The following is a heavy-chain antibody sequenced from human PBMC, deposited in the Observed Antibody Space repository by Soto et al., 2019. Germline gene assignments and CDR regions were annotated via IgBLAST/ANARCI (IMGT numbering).Heavy chain of an antibody. CDR1: GGTFSRYS. J-gene: IGHJ6*02. V-gene: IGHV1-69*13. Sequence: ASVKVSCKASGGTFSRYSITWVRQAPGHGLEWIGRIIPIFGIPTYAQKFQGRVTVTADESTSTAYMELSSLRSDDTAVYYCAREDRDRETGLVPAAIDGMDVWGQGTSVTVSS. D-gene: IGHD2-2*01. CDR2: IIPIFGIP. CDR3: AREDRDRETGLVPAAIDGMDV.